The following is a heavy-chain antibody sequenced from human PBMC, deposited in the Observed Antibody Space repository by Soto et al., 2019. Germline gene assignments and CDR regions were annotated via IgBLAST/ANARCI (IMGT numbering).Heavy chain of an antibody. Sequence: SETLSLTCAVSGYSISSGYYWGWLRQPPGKGLEWIGHMYHSGSIYYNPSLQSRVTISMDTSKNEFSLKLTSVTAADTAVYYCARATQFYYDSSGYSKNFDFWGQGTLVTVSS. CDR3: ARATQFYYDSSGYSKNFDF. D-gene: IGHD3-22*01. CDR1: GYSISSGYY. J-gene: IGHJ4*02. V-gene: IGHV4-38-2*01. CDR2: MYHSGSI.